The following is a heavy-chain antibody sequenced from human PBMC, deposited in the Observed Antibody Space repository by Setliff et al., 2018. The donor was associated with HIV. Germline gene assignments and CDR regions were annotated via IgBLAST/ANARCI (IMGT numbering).Heavy chain of an antibody. Sequence: KPSETLSLTCAVSGYSIRDNFFWGWVRQPPGKGLEWIGSIFYTGTTYYNPSLKSRVTLSLDTSKNQFSLELTSVTAADTAMYYCVRDDYGYNGKGFDYWGPGTLVTVSS. J-gene: IGHJ4*02. CDR2: IFYTGTT. D-gene: IGHD4-17*01. V-gene: IGHV4-38-2*02. CDR1: GYSIRDNFF. CDR3: VRDDYGYNGKGFDY.